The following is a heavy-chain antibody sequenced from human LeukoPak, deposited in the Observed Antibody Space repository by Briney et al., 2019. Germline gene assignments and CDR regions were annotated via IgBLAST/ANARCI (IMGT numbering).Heavy chain of an antibody. CDR3: ARGRPHGNDY. CDR1: GFTFSTSA. D-gene: IGHD4-23*01. J-gene: IGHJ4*02. V-gene: IGHV3-33*01. Sequence: GRSLRLSCVASGFTFSTSAMHWVRQTPGKGLEWVSVIWADEKYKDYVDSVKGRFTISRDNSGNTLYLQMSSLRAEDTAVYYCARGRPHGNDYWGQGTLVTVSS. CDR2: IWADEKYK.